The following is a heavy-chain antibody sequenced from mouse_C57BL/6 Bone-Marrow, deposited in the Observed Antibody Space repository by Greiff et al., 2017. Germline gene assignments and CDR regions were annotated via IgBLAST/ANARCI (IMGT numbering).Heavy chain of an antibody. V-gene: IGHV14-4*01. CDR3: TRIAY. J-gene: IGHJ3*01. CDR1: GFNIKDDY. CDR2: IDPENGDT. Sequence: VQLKESGAELVRPGASVKLSCTASGFNIKDDYMHWVKQRPEQGLEWIGWIDPENGDTEYASKFQGKAPITVDTSSNTAYLQLSSLTSEDTAVYYCTRIAYWGQGTLVTVSA.